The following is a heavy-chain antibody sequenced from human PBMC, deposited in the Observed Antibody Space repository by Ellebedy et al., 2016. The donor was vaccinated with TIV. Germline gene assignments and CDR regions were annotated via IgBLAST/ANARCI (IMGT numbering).Heavy chain of an antibody. D-gene: IGHD3-22*01. CDR3: AIQLLRDSSGYGYYGMDV. CDR1: GYTFTSYA. CDR2: INAGNGNT. J-gene: IGHJ6*02. Sequence: VSVKVSCXASGYTFTSYAMHWVRQAPGQRLEWMGWINAGNGNTKYSQKFQGRVTITRDTSASTAYMELSSLRSEDTAVYYCAIQLLRDSSGYGYYGMDVWGQGTTVTVSS. V-gene: IGHV1-3*01.